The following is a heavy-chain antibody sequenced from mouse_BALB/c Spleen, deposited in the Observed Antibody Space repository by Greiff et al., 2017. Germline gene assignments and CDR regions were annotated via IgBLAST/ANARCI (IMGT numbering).Heavy chain of an antibody. CDR1: GYTFTSYY. CDR2: IDPENGDT. V-gene: IGHV14-4*02. D-gene: IGHD1-1*01. Sequence: VQLKQSGTVLARPGASVKMSCKASGYTFTSYYMHWVKQRPEQGLEWIGWIDPENGDTEYAPKFQGKATMTADTSSNTAYLQLSSLTSEDTAVYYSNQGYSSRYAWFAYWGQGNLVTVAA. CDR3: NQGYSSRYAWFAY. J-gene: IGHJ3*01.